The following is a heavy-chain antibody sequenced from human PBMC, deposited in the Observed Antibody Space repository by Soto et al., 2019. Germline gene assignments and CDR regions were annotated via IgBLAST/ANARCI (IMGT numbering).Heavy chain of an antibody. V-gene: IGHV4-31*03. CDR1: GGSISSGGYY. D-gene: IGHD3-3*01. J-gene: IGHJ4*02. CDR2: IYYSGST. Sequence: SETLSLTCTVSGGSISSGGYYWSWIRQHPGKGLEWIGYIYYSGSTYYNPSLKSRVTISVDTSKNQFSLKLSSVTAADTAVYYCARTTFNDFWSGYLDYWGQGTLVTVSS. CDR3: ARTTFNDFWSGYLDY.